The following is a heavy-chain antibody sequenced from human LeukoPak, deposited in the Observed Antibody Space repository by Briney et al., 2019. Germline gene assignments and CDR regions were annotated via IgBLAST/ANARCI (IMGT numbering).Heavy chain of an antibody. D-gene: IGHD6-19*01. Sequence: PGGSLRLSCAASGFTFSSYAMSWVRQAPGKGLEWVSAISGSGGSTYYADSVKGRFTISRDNSKNTLYLHMNSLRAEDTAVYYCAKAPGIAVAGTTYFDYWGQGTLVTVSS. CDR2: ISGSGGST. CDR3: AKAPGIAVAGTTYFDY. CDR1: GFTFSSYA. V-gene: IGHV3-23*01. J-gene: IGHJ4*02.